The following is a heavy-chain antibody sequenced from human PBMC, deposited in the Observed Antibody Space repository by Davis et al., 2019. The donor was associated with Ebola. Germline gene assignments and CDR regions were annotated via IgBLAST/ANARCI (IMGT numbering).Heavy chain of an antibody. CDR1: GGSISSGDYY. J-gene: IGHJ6*03. Sequence: MPSETLSLTCTVSGGSISSGDYYWTWIRQPPGKGLEWIGYIYDSGSTYYNPSLKSRVTISVDTTKNQFSLKLSSVTAADTAVYYCARDHRWELPHERGYYYYYMDVWGKGTTVTVSS. CDR2: IYDSGST. D-gene: IGHD1-26*01. CDR3: ARDHRWELPHERGYYYYYMDV. V-gene: IGHV4-30-4*01.